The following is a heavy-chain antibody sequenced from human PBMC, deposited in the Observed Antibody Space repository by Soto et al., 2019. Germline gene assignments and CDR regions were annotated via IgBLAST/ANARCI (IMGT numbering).Heavy chain of an antibody. CDR2: INHSGST. D-gene: IGHD4-17*01. CDR1: GGAFSGYY. V-gene: IGHV4-34*01. J-gene: IGHJ3*02. Sequence: PSETLSLTRAVYGGAFSGYYLSWIRQPPGKGLEWIGEINHSGSTNYNPSLKSRVTISVDTSKNQFSLKLSSVTAADTAVYYCARGQMTTVTTTAFDIWGQGTMVTVSS. CDR3: ARGQMTTVTTTAFDI.